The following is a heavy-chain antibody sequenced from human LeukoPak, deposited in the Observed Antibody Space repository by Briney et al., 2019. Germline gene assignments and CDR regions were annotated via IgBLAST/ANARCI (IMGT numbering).Heavy chain of an antibody. CDR3: AKGMVRGVITKWFDP. D-gene: IGHD3-10*01. J-gene: IGHJ5*02. CDR2: IIPIFGTA. Sequence: SVKVSCKASGGTFSSYAISWVRQAPGHGLEWMGGIIPIFGTANYAQKFQGRVTITADESTSTAYMELSSLRSEDTAVYYCAKGMVRGVITKWFDPWGQGTLVTVSS. V-gene: IGHV1-69*13. CDR1: GGTFSSYA.